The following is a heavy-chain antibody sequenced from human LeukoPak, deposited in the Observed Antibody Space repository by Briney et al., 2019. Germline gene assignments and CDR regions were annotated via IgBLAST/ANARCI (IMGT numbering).Heavy chain of an antibody. V-gene: IGHV3-30-3*01. D-gene: IGHD5-24*01. CDR2: ISYDGSNK. J-gene: IGHJ4*02. CDR3: ARSRDGYNLDY. Sequence: PGGSLRLSCAASGFTFSSYAMHWVRQAPGKGLERVAVISYDGSNKYYADSVKGRFTISRDNSKNTLYLQMNSLRAEDTAVYYCARSRDGYNLDYWGQGTLVTVSS. CDR1: GFTFSSYA.